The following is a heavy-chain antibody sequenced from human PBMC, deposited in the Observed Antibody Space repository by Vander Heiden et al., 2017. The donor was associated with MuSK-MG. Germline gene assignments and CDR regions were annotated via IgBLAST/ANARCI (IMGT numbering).Heavy chain of an antibody. CDR2: IDDSGSP. CDR1: GGSQMGPGFF. V-gene: IGHV4-39*01. CDR3: ARQTPKKITLFGEVIMRPAAFDI. J-gene: IGHJ3*02. Sequence: GGSQMGPGFFWAWIRQPPGKGLEWIGIIDDSGSPDYNPSLNRRVTISVATSKKSFSLSLSSVTAADTAVYYCARQTPKKITLFGEVIMRPAAFDIWGQGSMVIVSS. D-gene: IGHD3-3*01.